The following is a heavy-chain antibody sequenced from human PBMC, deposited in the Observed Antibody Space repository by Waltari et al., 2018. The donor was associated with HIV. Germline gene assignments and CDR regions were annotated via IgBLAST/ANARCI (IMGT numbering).Heavy chain of an antibody. J-gene: IGHJ2*01. V-gene: IGHV3-7*01. D-gene: IGHD1-20*01. CDR2: IKQDGSEK. CDR3: ARDYNWNRWGYFDL. CDR1: GFTFSSYW. Sequence: EVQLVESGGGLVQPGGSLRLSCAASGFTFSSYWMSWVRQAPGKGLEWVANIKQDGSEKYYVDSVKGRFTISRDNANNSLYLQMNSLRAEDTAVYYCARDYNWNRWGYFDLWGRGTLVTVSS.